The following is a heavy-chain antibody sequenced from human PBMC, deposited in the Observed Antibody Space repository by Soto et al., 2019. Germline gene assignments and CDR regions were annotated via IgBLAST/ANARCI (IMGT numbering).Heavy chain of an antibody. CDR2: ISSSGSTI. J-gene: IGHJ4*02. Sequence: GGPLRLSCAASGFTFSDYYMSWIRQAPGKGLEWVSYISSSGSTIYYADSVKGRFTTSRDNAMNSLYLQMNGLRAEYTAVYYCARWNLVGIAAVGMEFDYWGQVTLVTVSS. V-gene: IGHV3-11*01. CDR3: ARWNLVGIAAVGMEFDY. CDR1: GFTFSDYY. D-gene: IGHD6-13*01.